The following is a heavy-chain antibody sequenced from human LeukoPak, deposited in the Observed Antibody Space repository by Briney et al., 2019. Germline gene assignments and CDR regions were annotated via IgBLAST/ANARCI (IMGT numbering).Heavy chain of an antibody. CDR3: ARAPSITGTTPPGY. CDR2: MNPSSGNT. D-gene: IGHD1-7*01. V-gene: IGHV1-8*01. CDR1: GCTFTSYD. Sequence: ASVKVSCKASGCTFTSYDINWVRQATGQGLEWMGWMNPSSGNTGYAQKFQGRVTMTRNTSISTAYMELSSLRSEDTAVYYCARAPSITGTTPPGYWGQGTLVTVSS. J-gene: IGHJ4*02.